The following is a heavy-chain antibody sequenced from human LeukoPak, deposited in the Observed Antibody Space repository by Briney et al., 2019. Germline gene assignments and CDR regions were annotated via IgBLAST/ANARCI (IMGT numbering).Heavy chain of an antibody. CDR2: IYPDGSEK. D-gene: IGHD3-16*01. V-gene: IGHV3-7*03. CDR1: GFTFSNHW. J-gene: IGHJ4*02. Sequence: GGSLRLSCTASGFTFSNHWMNWVRQAPGKGLEWVANIYPDGSEKYSGDSVKGRFTISRDNAKNPLYLQMNSLRAEDTAVYYCARDGGTALDYWGQGTLVTVSS. CDR3: ARDGGTALDY.